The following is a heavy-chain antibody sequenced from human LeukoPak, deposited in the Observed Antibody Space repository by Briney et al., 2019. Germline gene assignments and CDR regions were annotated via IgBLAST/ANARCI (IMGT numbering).Heavy chain of an antibody. CDR2: IYYRGST. CDR1: GGSISSYY. D-gene: IGHD3-10*01. J-gene: IGHJ4*02. V-gene: IGHV4-59*08. CDR3: ASSYYGSGSYRG. Sequence: SETLSLTCTASGGSISSYYWSWIRQPPGKGLEWVGYIYYRGSTNYNPSLKSRVTISVDTSKNQFSLKLSSVTAADTAVYYCASSYYGSGSYRGWGQGTLVTVSS.